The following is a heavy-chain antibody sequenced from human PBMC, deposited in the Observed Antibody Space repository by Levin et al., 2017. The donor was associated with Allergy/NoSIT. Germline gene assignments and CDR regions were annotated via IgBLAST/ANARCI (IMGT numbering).Heavy chain of an antibody. CDR3: ARDGLLLWFGEISWFDP. Sequence: PGGSLRLSCAASGFTFSSYAMHWVRQAPGKGLEWVSVISYDGSKKYYADSVKGRFTISRDNSKNTLYFQMNSLRTEDTAVYYCARDGLLLWFGEISWFDPWGQGTLVTVSS. D-gene: IGHD3-10*01. J-gene: IGHJ5*02. V-gene: IGHV3-30*04. CDR1: GFTFSSYA. CDR2: ISYDGSKK.